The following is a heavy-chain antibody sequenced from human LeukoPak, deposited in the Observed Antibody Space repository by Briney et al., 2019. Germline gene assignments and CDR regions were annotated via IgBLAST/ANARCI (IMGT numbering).Heavy chain of an antibody. CDR2: INPNSGGT. D-gene: IGHD6-13*01. CDR1: GYTFTGYY. V-gene: IGHV1-2*04. Sequence: GASVKVSCKASGYTFTGYYMHWVRQAPGQGLEWMGWINPNSGGTNYAQKFQGWVTMTRDTSISTAYMELSRLRSDDTAVYYCAREEPGIAAAGSGGNWFDPWGQGILVTVSS. J-gene: IGHJ5*02. CDR3: AREEPGIAAAGSGGNWFDP.